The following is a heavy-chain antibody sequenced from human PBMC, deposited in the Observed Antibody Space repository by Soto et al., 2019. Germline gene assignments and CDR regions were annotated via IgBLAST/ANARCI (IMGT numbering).Heavy chain of an antibody. D-gene: IGHD2-2*01. Sequence: QLQLQEPGSGLVKPSQTLSLTCAVSGGSISSGGYSWSWIRQPPGKGLEWIGYIYHSGSTYYNPSLKSRVTISVDRSKNQFSLKLSSVTAADTAVYYCARGLERDCSSTSCYFWFDPWGQGTLVTVSS. CDR1: GGSISSGGYS. V-gene: IGHV4-30-2*01. J-gene: IGHJ5*02. CDR3: ARGLERDCSSTSCYFWFDP. CDR2: IYHSGST.